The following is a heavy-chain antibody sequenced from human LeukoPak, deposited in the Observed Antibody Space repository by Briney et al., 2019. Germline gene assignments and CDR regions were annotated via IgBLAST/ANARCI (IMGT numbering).Heavy chain of an antibody. CDR3: AREWRADCSSTSCYPEYYYYYGMDV. V-gene: IGHV3-21*01. D-gene: IGHD2-2*01. CDR2: ISSSSSYI. CDR1: GFTFSSYS. Sequence: GGSLRLSCAASGFTFSSYSMNWVRQAPGKGLEWVSSISSSSSYIYYADSVKGRFTISRDNAKNSLYLQMNSLRAEGTAVYYGAREWRADCSSTSCYPEYYYYYGMDVWGQGTTVTVSS. J-gene: IGHJ6*02.